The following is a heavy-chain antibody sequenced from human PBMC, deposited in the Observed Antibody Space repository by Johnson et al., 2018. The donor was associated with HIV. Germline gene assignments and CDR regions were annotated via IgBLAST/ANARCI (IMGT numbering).Heavy chain of an antibody. CDR3: ARDRIQLGSARDAFDI. Sequence: VQLVESGGGLVQPGGSLRLSCVTSGFTFRSYWLSWVRQAPGKGLECVANIKQDGSETYYVDSVKGRFTISRDNTKNSLYLHMNSLRADDTAVYYCARDRIQLGSARDAFDIWGQGTMVTVSS. CDR2: IKQDGSET. V-gene: IGHV3-7*05. CDR1: GFTFRSYW. J-gene: IGHJ3*02. D-gene: IGHD5-18*01.